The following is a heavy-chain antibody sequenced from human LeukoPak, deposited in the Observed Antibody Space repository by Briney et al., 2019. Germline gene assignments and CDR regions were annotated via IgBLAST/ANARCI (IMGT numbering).Heavy chain of an antibody. Sequence: GASVKVSCKASGGTFSSYAISWVRQAPGQGLEWMGGIIPIFGTANYAQKFQGRVTITADESTSTAYMELSSLRSEDTAVYYCARDLRGGYSSSQGAFDIWGQGTMVTVSS. CDR2: IIPIFGTA. J-gene: IGHJ3*02. CDR3: ARDLRGGYSSSQGAFDI. CDR1: GGTFSSYA. V-gene: IGHV1-69*13. D-gene: IGHD6-13*01.